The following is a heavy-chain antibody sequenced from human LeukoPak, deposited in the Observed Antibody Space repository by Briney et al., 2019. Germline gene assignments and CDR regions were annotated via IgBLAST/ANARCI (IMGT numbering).Heavy chain of an antibody. J-gene: IGHJ3*02. V-gene: IGHV3-48*02. CDR1: GFTFSAYS. CDR3: ARDNSGGFGDHVYAYDI. D-gene: IGHD4-23*01. CDR2: ISSGGAPI. Sequence: HPGGSLRLSCAASGFTFSAYSMNWVRQAPGKGLEWVSHISSGGAPIFYADSVKGRFTISGDNGQNSLYLQMNSLRDGDTAMYYCARDNSGGFGDHVYAYDIWGQGTMVTVSS.